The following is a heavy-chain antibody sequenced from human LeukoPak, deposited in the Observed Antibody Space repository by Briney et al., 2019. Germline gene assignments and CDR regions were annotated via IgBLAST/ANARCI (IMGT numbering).Heavy chain of an antibody. CDR3: ARAGWAGGAFDI. Sequence: ASVKVSCTASGYTFTGYYMHWARQAPGQGLEWMGWINPNSGGTSYAQKFQGRVTMTRDTSISTAYMELSRLRSDDTAVYYCARAGWAGGAFDIWGQGTMVTVSS. D-gene: IGHD1-14*01. V-gene: IGHV1-2*02. J-gene: IGHJ3*02. CDR1: GYTFTGYY. CDR2: INPNSGGT.